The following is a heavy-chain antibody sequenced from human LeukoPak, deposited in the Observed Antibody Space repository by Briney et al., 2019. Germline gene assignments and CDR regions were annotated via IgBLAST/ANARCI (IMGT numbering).Heavy chain of an antibody. CDR2: IYYSGST. V-gene: IGHV4-59*01. J-gene: IGHJ4*02. Sequence: SETLSLTCTVSGGSISSYYWSWIRQPPGKGLEWIGYIYYSGSTKYNPSLKSRVTISVDTSKNQFSLKLSSVTAADTAVYYCARHMDYDSSGYYFDYWGQGTLVTVSS. CDR3: ARHMDYDSSGYYFDY. CDR1: GGSISSYY. D-gene: IGHD3-22*01.